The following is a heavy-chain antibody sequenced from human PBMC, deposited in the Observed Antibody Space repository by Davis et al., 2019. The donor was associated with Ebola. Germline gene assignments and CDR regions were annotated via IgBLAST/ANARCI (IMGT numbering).Heavy chain of an antibody. CDR2: ISYDGSNK. J-gene: IGHJ4*02. D-gene: IGHD3-9*01. V-gene: IGHV3-30*14. CDR1: GFTFSSYA. Sequence: GGSLRLSCAASGFTFSSYAMHWVRQAPGKGLEWVAVISYDGSNKYYADSVKGRFTISRDNSKNTLYLQMNSLRAEDTAVYYCTTGGYDILTGLNDYWGQGTLVTVSS. CDR3: TTGGYDILTGLNDY.